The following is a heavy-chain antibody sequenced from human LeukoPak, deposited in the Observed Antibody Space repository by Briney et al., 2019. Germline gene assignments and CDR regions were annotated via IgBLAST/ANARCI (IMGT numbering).Heavy chain of an antibody. CDR1: GGSISSGSYY. Sequence: SETLSLTCTVSGGSISSGSYYWSWIRQPAGKGLEWIRRIYTSGSTNYNPSLKSRVTISVDTSKNQFSLKLSSVTAADTAVYYCATQSGYCSSTSCYQFDYWGQGTLVTVSS. CDR3: ATQSGYCSSTSCYQFDY. D-gene: IGHD2-2*03. V-gene: IGHV4-61*02. CDR2: IYTSGST. J-gene: IGHJ4*02.